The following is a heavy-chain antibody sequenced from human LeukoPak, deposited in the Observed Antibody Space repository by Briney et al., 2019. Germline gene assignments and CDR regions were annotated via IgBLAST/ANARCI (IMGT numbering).Heavy chain of an antibody. CDR2: IYYSGST. V-gene: IGHV4-59*08. CDR3: ARHRYFGDRAFVI. D-gene: IGHD4-17*01. J-gene: IGHJ3*02. CDR1: GGSISSYY. Sequence: SETLSLTCTVSGGSISSYYWSWIRQPPGKGLEWIGYIYYSGSTYYNPSLKSRVTISEDTSKNQFSLKLSSVTAADTAVYYCARHRYFGDRAFVIWGQGTMITVSS.